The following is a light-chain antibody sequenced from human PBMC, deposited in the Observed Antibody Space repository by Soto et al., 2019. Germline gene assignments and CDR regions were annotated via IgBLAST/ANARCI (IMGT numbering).Light chain of an antibody. CDR2: VAS. V-gene: IGKV1-39*01. Sequence: STSSRSASVVAIVTIICRASQSISRYLNWYQQKPGKAPNLLIYVASSLQSEVPSRFSGSGSGTDFTLTITMLQPEDVVPYYCQQTYGMPKSFGQVGLLEIK. CDR3: QQTYGMPKS. J-gene: IGKJ5*01. CDR1: QSISRY.